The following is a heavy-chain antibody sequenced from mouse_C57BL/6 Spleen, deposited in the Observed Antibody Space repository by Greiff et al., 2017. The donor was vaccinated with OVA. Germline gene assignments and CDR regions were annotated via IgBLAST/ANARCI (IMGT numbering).Heavy chain of an antibody. D-gene: IGHD1-1*01. J-gene: IGHJ1*03. CDR1: GYTFTDYY. Sequence: QVQLQQSGPELVKPGASVKISCKASGYTFTDYYINWVKQRPGQGLEWIGWIYPGSGNTKYNEKFKGKATLTVDTSSSTAYMQLSSLTSEDSAVYFCAREEYYYASSYKSGYFDVWGTGTTVTVSS. CDR2: IYPGSGNT. CDR3: AREEYYYASSYKSGYFDV. V-gene: IGHV1-84*01.